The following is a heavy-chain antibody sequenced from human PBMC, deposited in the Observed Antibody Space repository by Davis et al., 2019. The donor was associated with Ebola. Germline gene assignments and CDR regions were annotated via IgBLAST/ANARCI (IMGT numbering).Heavy chain of an antibody. D-gene: IGHD3-3*01. CDR1: GFTFSTYS. V-gene: IGHV3-48*02. J-gene: IGHJ4*02. CDR3: AREARYAIGVNDY. Sequence: GESLKIFCAASGFTFSTYSMNWVRQAPGKGLEWISYITSSSLIHLADSVRGRFTISRDNAKNSLYLQLNSLRDEDTAVYYCAREARYAIGVNDYWGQGTLVTVSS. CDR2: ITSSSLI.